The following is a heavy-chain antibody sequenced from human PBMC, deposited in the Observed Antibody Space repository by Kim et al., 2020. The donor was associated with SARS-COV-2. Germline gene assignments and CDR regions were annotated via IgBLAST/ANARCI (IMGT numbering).Heavy chain of an antibody. CDR1: GGSISSSSYY. CDR2: IYYSGST. V-gene: IGHV4-39*07. J-gene: IGHJ4*02. D-gene: IGHD5-12*01. Sequence: SETLSLTCTVSGGSISSSSYYWGWIRQPPGKGLEWIGSIYYSGSTYYNPSLKSRVTISVDTYKNQFSLKLSSVTAADTAVYYCARAPTLRGYSGYDPFDYWGQGTLVPVSS. CDR3: ARAPTLRGYSGYDPFDY.